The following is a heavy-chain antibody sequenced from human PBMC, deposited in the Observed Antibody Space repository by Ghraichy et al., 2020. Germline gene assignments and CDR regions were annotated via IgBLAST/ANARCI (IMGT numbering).Heavy chain of an antibody. J-gene: IGHJ4*02. D-gene: IGHD3-16*01. V-gene: IGHV1-3*01. CDR1: GYTFTHYP. Sequence: ASVKVSCKASGYTFTHYPIHWVRHVAGQRIEWMGWINPNTGIPAYSQMFQGRLTITEDSSATTVYMELNSLRPEDTAIYYCTRDVRSGTYGASAYWGQGALVTVSS. CDR2: INPNTGIP. CDR3: TRDVRSGTYGASAY.